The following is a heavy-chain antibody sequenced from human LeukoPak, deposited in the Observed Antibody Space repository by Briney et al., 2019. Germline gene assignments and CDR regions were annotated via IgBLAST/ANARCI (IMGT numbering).Heavy chain of an antibody. CDR3: ARGYGSGSYLDY. J-gene: IGHJ4*02. CDR2: ISYDGSNK. Sequence: GRSLRLSCAASGFTFSSYAVHWVRQAPGKGLEWVAVISYDGSNKYYADSVKGRFTISRDNSKNTLYLQMNSLRAEDTAVYYCARGYGSGSYLDYWGQGTLVTVSS. D-gene: IGHD3-10*01. CDR1: GFTFSSYA. V-gene: IGHV3-30*04.